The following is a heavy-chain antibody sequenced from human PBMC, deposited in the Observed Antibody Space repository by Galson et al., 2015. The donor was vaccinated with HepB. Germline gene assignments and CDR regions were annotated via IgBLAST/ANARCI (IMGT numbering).Heavy chain of an antibody. Sequence: SLRLSCAASGFAFSSYTMLWVRQAPGGGLEWVALISSSGRREYYADSVRGRFTISRDDPRNTLFLQINSLRRDDTAVYHCARALRRNTWSHIYYYGLDIWGPGTTVTVS. CDR1: GFAFSSYT. D-gene: IGHD6-13*01. V-gene: IGHV3-30*04. J-gene: IGHJ6*02. CDR2: ISSSGRRE. CDR3: ARALRRNTWSHIYYYGLDI.